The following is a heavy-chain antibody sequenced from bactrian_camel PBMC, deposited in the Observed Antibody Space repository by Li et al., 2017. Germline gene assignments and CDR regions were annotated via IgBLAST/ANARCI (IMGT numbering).Heavy chain of an antibody. Sequence: VQLVESGGGSVEPGGSLRLSCVASSHTHSRYCMAWFRQAPGKSRERVATISLGGTTTYADSVKGRFTISRDNAKKTLNLQMNSLKPEDTAMYYCAAESLCRLVVAGPAPILYRYKHWGQGTQVTVS. CDR3: AAESLCRLVVAGPAPILYRYKH. V-gene: IGHV3S26*01. CDR2: TISLGGTT. D-gene: IGHD6*01. CDR1: SHTHSRYC. J-gene: IGHJ4*01.